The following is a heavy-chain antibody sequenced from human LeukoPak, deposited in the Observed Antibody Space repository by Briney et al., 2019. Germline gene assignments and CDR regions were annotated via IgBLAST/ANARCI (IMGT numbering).Heavy chain of an antibody. CDR2: IYYSGST. CDR3: ARTRYYYNSRSYGAPYYFDY. Sequence: PGGSLRLSCAASGFTFSSYAMSWIRQPPGKGLEGIGSIYYSGSTYYNPSLKSRVTISVDTSKNQFSLKLSSVTAADTAVYYCARTRYYYNSRSYGAPYYFDYWGQGTLVTVSS. V-gene: IGHV4-39*01. J-gene: IGHJ4*02. D-gene: IGHD3-10*01. CDR1: GFTFSSYA.